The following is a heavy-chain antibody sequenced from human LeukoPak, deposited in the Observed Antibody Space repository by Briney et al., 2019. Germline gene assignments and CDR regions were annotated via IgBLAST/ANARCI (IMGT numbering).Heavy chain of an antibody. J-gene: IGHJ3*02. Sequence: ASVKVSCKASGYTFSSYGISWVRQAPGQGLEWMGWISGYNGNTNYAQKLQGRVTMTTDTSTSTAYMELRSLRSDDTAVYYCARDSHPVVPDADDFYIWGQGTMVTVS. CDR1: GYTFSSYG. CDR3: ARDSHPVVPDADDFYI. CDR2: ISGYNGNT. D-gene: IGHD2-2*01. V-gene: IGHV1-18*01.